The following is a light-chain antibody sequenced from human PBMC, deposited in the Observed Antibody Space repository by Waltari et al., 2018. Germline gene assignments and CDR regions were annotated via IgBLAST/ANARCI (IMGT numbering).Light chain of an antibody. J-gene: IGKJ2*01. Sequence: DIQMTQSPSTLSASVGDSVTITCRASKSIGNWLAWYQQKPGKAPKLLIQKASSLESGVPSRFSGSGSGTEFTLTVSSLQPDDLATYFCQQYSNELYTFGQGTKLEIK. CDR2: KAS. CDR3: QQYSNELYT. V-gene: IGKV1-5*03. CDR1: KSIGNW.